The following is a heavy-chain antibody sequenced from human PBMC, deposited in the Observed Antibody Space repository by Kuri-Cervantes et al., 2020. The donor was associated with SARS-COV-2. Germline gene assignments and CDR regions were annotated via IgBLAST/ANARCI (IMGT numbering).Heavy chain of an antibody. CDR2: TYNSSKWYN. V-gene: IGHV6-1*01. J-gene: IGHJ6*02. D-gene: IGHD6-6*01. CDR1: GDRHSSNSVV. Sequence: ESLTLSCAISGDRHSSNSVVWTWIRQSPSRGLEWLGRTYNSSKWYNDYAVSVKSRITINPDTYKNQFSLQLNSVTHEDTAVYYCARGERIAARSGYCMDVWGQGTTVTVSS. CDR3: ARGERIAARSGYCMDV.